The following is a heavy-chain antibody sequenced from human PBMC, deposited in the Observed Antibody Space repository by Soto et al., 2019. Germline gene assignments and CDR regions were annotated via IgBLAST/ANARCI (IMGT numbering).Heavy chain of an antibody. CDR1: GGSFSGYY. CDR2: INHSGST. V-gene: IGHV4-34*01. CDR3: ARGQSSLLLDC. J-gene: IGHJ4*02. Sequence: QVQLQQWGAGLLKPSETLSLTCAVYGGSFSGYYWSWIRQPPGTGLECIGEINHSGSTNYNPSLKSRDTISVDTSKNQFSLKLSSVTAADTAVYYCARGQSSLLLDCWGQGVLVTVSS. D-gene: IGHD2-8*02.